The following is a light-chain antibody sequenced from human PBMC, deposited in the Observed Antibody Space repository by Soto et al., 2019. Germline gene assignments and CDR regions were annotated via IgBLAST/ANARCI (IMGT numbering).Light chain of an antibody. Sequence: QSVLTQPPSVSEAPGQRVTISCTGSSSNIGAGYEAHWYQQVPGTAPILLIYENNNRPSGVPDRFSGSKSGTSASLAITGLQAEDEAEYYCQSYDSSLSGYVFGTGTQMTVL. CDR1: SSNIGAGYE. CDR2: ENN. J-gene: IGLJ1*01. CDR3: QSYDSSLSGYV. V-gene: IGLV1-40*01.